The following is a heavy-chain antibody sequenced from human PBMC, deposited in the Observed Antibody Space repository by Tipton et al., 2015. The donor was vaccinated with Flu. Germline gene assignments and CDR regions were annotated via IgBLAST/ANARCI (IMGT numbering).Heavy chain of an antibody. D-gene: IGHD1-7*01. V-gene: IGHV4-59*01. CDR1: GGSISSYY. CDR2: IYYSGST. CDR3: ARESPELELGGLDI. J-gene: IGHJ3*02. Sequence: TLSLTCTVSGGSISSYYWSWIRQRPGKGLEWIGYIYYSGSTNYNPSLKSRVTISVDTSKNQFSLKLSSVTAADTAVYYCARESPELELGGLDIWGQGTMVTVSS.